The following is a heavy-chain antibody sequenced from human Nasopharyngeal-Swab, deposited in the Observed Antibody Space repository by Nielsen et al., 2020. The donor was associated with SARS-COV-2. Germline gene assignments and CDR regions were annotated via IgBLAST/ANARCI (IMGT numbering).Heavy chain of an antibody. CDR3: ARDASNYGDYYYYYGMDV. CDR1: GGSVSRGSYY. V-gene: IGHV4-61*01. CDR2: IYYSGST. J-gene: IGHJ6*02. D-gene: IGHD4-11*01. Sequence: SATLSLSCTGAGGSVSRGSYYWSWIRQPPGKGLAWIGYIYYSGSTNYNPSLKSRVTISVDTSKNQFSLKLSSVTAADTAVYYCARDASNYGDYYYYYGMDVWGQGTTVTVSS.